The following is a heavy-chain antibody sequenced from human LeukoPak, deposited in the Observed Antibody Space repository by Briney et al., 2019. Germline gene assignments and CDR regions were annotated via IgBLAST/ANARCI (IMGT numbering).Heavy chain of an antibody. CDR3: ARGGDFLWFGEFPDY. D-gene: IGHD3-10*01. CDR1: GGSISSGSYY. V-gene: IGHV4-61*02. Sequence: PSETLSLTCTVSGGSISSGSYYWSWIRQPAGKGLEWIGRIYTSGGTNYNPSLKSRVTISVDTSKNQFSLKLSSVTAADTAVYYCARGGDFLWFGEFPDYWGQGTLVTVSS. J-gene: IGHJ4*02. CDR2: IYTSGGT.